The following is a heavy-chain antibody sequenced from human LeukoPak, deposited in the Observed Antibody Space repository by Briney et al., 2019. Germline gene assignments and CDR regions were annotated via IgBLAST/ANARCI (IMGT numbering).Heavy chain of an antibody. CDR1: GGSISNYY. D-gene: IGHD1-20*01. J-gene: IGHJ6*02. CDR3: ARLITGTIHYYGMDV. CDR2: ISYSGST. Sequence: SETLSLTCTVSGGSISNYYWSWIRQPPGKGLEWLGYISYSGSTNYNPSLQSRVTISIDTSKNQFSLILSSVTAADTAVYYCARLITGTIHYYGMDVWGQGTTVTVSS. V-gene: IGHV4-59*01.